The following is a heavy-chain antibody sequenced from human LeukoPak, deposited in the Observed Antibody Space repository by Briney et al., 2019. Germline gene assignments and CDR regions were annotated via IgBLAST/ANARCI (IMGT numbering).Heavy chain of an antibody. Sequence: SQTLSLTCTVSGGSISSGGYYWSWIRQHPGKGLEWIGYIYYSGSTYYNPSLKSRVTISVDTSKNQFSLKLSSVTAADTAVYYCARDPRLTTVTTYYYYGMDVWGQGTTVTVSS. V-gene: IGHV4-30-4*08. CDR3: ARDPRLTTVTTYYYYGMDV. D-gene: IGHD4-11*01. J-gene: IGHJ6*02. CDR2: IYYSGST. CDR1: GGSISSGGYY.